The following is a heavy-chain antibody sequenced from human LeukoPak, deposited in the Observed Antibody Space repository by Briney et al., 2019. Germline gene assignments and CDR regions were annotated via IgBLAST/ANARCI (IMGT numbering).Heavy chain of an antibody. CDR3: SKIVGSVGYDDAFDI. Sequence: PGGSLRLSCAASGFTFDDYAMHWVRQAPGKGLEWVSGISWNSGSIGYADSVKGRFTISRDNAKNSLYLQMNSLRAEDTALYYCSKIVGSVGYDDAFDIWGQGTMVTVSS. J-gene: IGHJ3*02. CDR2: ISWNSGSI. D-gene: IGHD1-26*01. CDR1: GFTFDDYA. V-gene: IGHV3-9*01.